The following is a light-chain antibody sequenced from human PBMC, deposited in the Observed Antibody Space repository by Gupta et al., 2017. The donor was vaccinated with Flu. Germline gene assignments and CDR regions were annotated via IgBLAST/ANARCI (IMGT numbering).Light chain of an antibody. J-gene: IGLJ3*02. CDR2: GNS. Sequence: QSALTQPPSASGTPGQRVTISCSGGDSNIGFNSVNWYQQLPGKAPKILIYGNSHRPSGVPDRFSGSKSGTSDSLTIXGXQSEDEXEYYCEASDGRLNGLVFGGGTKLTV. CDR3: EASDGRLNGLV. V-gene: IGLV1-44*01. CDR1: DSNIGFNS.